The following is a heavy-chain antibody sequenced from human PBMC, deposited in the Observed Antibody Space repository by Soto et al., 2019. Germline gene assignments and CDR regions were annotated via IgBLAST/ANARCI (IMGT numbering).Heavy chain of an antibody. D-gene: IGHD6-19*01. J-gene: IGHJ4*02. CDR2: ISGSGGST. Sequence: PGGSLRLSCAASGFTFSSYAMSWVRQAPGKGLEWVSAISGSGGSTYYADSVKGRFTISRDNSKNTLYLQMNSLRAEDTAVYYCANLPQISSGWYYWGQGTLVTVSS. V-gene: IGHV3-23*01. CDR1: GFTFSSYA. CDR3: ANLPQISSGWYY.